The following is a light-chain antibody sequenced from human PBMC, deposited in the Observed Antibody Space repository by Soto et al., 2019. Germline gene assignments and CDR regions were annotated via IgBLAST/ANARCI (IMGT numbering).Light chain of an antibody. Sequence: DIQMTQSPSTLSASVGDSVTITCRASQIIYSWLAWYQQKPGNAPKLLIYKSSTVERGDPSRFSGSGSETEFTLTINSLQPDDLAADYCLQYFAYDRTFGQGTKVEIK. J-gene: IGKJ1*01. CDR1: QIIYSW. V-gene: IGKV1-5*03. CDR2: KSS. CDR3: LQYFAYDRT.